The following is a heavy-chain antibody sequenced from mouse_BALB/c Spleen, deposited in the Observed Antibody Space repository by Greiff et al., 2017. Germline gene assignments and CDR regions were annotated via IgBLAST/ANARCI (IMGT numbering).Heavy chain of an antibody. CDR1: GFTFSSFG. CDR3: ARSSHYYYFDY. V-gene: IGHV5-17*02. J-gene: IGHJ2*01. CDR2: ISSGSSTI. Sequence: EVHLVESGGGLVQPGGSRKLSCAASGFTFSSFGMHWVRQAPEKGLEWVAYISSGSSTIYYADTVKGRFTISRDNPKNTLFLQMTSLRSEDTAMYYCARSSHYYYFDYWGQGTTLTVSS. D-gene: IGHD1-2*01.